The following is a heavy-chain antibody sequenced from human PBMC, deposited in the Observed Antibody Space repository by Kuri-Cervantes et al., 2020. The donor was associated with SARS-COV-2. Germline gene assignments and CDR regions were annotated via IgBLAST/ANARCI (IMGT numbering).Heavy chain of an antibody. J-gene: IGHJ3*02. CDR3: ARERDYYGSGYI. D-gene: IGHD3-10*01. V-gene: IGHV1-69*05. CDR1: GGTFSSYA. Sequence: SVKVSCKASGGTFSSYAISWVQQAPGQGLEWMGGIIPIFGTANYAQKFQGRVTITMDESTSTAYIELSSLRYEDTAVYYCARERDYYGSGYIWGQGTTVTVSS. CDR2: IIPIFGTA.